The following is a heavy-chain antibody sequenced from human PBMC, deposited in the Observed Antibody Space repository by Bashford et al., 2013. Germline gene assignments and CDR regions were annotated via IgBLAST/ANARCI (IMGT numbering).Heavy chain of an antibody. Sequence: SVKVSCKASGFTFTNSAVQWVRQARGQRLEWIGWIVVGSGNTNYAQKFQERVTITRDMSTSTAYMELSSLRSEDTAVYYCAADSRYSWEYYYYYGMDVWGQGTTVTVSS. J-gene: IGHJ6*02. CDR2: IVVGSGNT. V-gene: IGHV1-58*01. CDR1: GFTFTNSA. CDR3: AADSRYSWEYYYYYGMDV. D-gene: IGHD5-18*01.